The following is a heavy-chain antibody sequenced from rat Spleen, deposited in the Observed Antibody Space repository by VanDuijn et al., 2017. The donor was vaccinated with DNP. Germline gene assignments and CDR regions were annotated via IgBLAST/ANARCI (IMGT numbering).Heavy chain of an antibody. Sequence: EVQLVESGGGLVQPGRSLKLSCAASGFTFSDYNMAWVRQAPKKGLEWVATISYDGSSTYYRDSVKGRFTISRDNAKSTLYIQMDSLRSEDTATYYCTRYYGFNSYFFDFWGQGVMVTLSS. V-gene: IGHV5-7*01. D-gene: IGHD1-6*01. CDR2: ISYDGSST. J-gene: IGHJ2*01. CDR1: GFTFSDYN. CDR3: TRYYGFNSYFFDF.